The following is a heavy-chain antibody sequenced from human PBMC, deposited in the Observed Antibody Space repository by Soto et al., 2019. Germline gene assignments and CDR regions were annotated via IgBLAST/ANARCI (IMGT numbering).Heavy chain of an antibody. D-gene: IGHD2-15*01. V-gene: IGHV1-69*08. CDR3: ARDSGYCSGGSCQIEGRIDY. CDR1: GGTFSSYT. Sequence: QVQLVQSGAEVKKPGSSVKVSCKASGGTFSSYTISWVRQAPGQGLEWMGRIIPILGIANYAQKFQGRVTITAEKSTSTAYMELSSLRSEDTAVYYCARDSGYCSGGSCQIEGRIDYWGQGTLVTVSS. CDR2: IIPILGIA. J-gene: IGHJ4*02.